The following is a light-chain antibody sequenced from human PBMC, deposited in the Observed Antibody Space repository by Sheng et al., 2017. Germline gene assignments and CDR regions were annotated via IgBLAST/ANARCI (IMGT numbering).Light chain of an antibody. CDR3: NSYAGSRGV. Sequence: QSALTQPASVSGSPGQSITISCTGTSSDVGGYNYVSWYQQHPGKAPKLMIYDVSKRPSGVPDRFSGSKSGNTASLTVSGLQAEDEADYYCNSYAGSRGVFGGGTKLTVL. CDR2: DVS. CDR1: SSDVGGYNY. V-gene: IGLV2-8*01. J-gene: IGLJ3*02.